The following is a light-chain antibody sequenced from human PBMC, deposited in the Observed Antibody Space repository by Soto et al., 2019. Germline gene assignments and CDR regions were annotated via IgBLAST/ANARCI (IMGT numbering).Light chain of an antibody. CDR3: CSYRNSKNVV. J-gene: IGLJ2*01. CDR2: DVS. V-gene: IGLV2-14*03. CDR1: SSDVGGYNY. Sequence: QSALAQPASVSGSPGQSINISCTGTSSDVGGYNYVSWYQQHPGKAPQLLIYDVSNRPSGVSNRFSGSKSGNTASLSISGLQAEDEADYFCCSYRNSKNVVFGGGTKLTVL.